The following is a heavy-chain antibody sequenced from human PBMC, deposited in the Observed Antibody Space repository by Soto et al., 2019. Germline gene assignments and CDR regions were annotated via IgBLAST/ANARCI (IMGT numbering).Heavy chain of an antibody. V-gene: IGHV1-2*02. D-gene: IGHD5-12*01. J-gene: IGHJ6*02. Sequence: ASVKLSCTASGYTHTDYYIHWVRQAPGQGLEWLGWINPNSGGTNYAQKFRGRVTLSRDTSISTSYLELGRLTTDDTAVYYCARDGGVASVYGMDVWGQGTTVTVS. CDR1: GYTHTDYY. CDR3: ARDGGVASVYGMDV. CDR2: INPNSGGT.